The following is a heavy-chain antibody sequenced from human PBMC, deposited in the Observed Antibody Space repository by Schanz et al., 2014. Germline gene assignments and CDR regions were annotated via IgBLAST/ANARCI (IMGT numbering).Heavy chain of an antibody. D-gene: IGHD3-10*01. V-gene: IGHV3-66*01. CDR1: GFTVDSNY. CDR2: IYPDGST. J-gene: IGHJ3*02. CDR3: ARPSGSYFWAFDI. Sequence: DVQVVESGGDLVQWGGSLRLSCAASGFTVDSNYMSWVRQAPGKGLEWVSIIYPDGSTNYGDSMKGRFTVSRDEWKNTLYLQMNSLRGECSAVYYCARPSGSYFWAFDIWGQGTTVTVSS.